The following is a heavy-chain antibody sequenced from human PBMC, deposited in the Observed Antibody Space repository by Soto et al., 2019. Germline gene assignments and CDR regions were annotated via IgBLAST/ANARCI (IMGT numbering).Heavy chain of an antibody. CDR3: ATNYGSGYRAFDY. V-gene: IGHV1-18*04. J-gene: IGHJ4*02. Sequence: VASVKVSCKASGYTFTGYYMHWVRQAPGQGLEWMGWISAYNGNTNYAQKLQGRVTMTTDTSTSTAYMELSSLRSEDTAMYYCATNYGSGYRAFDYWGQGALVTVSS. CDR1: GYTFTGYY. D-gene: IGHD3-10*01. CDR2: ISAYNGNT.